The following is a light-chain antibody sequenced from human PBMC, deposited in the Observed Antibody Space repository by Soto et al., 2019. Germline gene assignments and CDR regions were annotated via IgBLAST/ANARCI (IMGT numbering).Light chain of an antibody. CDR3: QKYNGSPLT. Sequence: DIQMTQSPSSLSASVGDRVTITCRASQGISTYLAWYQQKPGKAPKLLIYRASTLQLGVPSRFSGCGSGTDFTLTISSLQPEDVATYYCQKYNGSPLTFGGGTNVEIK. J-gene: IGKJ4*01. CDR1: QGISTY. V-gene: IGKV1-27*01. CDR2: RAS.